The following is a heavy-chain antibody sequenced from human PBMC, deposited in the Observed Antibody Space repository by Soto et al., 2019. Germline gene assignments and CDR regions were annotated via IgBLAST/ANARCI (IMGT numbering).Heavy chain of an antibody. CDR1: GYSFTSYW. V-gene: IGHV5-51*01. Sequence: GESLKISCKGSGYSFTSYWIGWVRQMPGKGLEWMGIIYPGDSDTRYSPSFQGQVTISADKSISTAYLQWSSLKASDTAMYYCARGVRYDILTGLWWFDPWGQGTLVTVSS. CDR2: IYPGDSDT. CDR3: ARGVRYDILTGLWWFDP. J-gene: IGHJ5*02. D-gene: IGHD3-9*01.